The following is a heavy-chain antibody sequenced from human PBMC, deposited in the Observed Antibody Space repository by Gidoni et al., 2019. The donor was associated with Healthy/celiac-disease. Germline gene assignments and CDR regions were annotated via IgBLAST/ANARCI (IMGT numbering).Heavy chain of an antibody. CDR1: GGSSSSGGYY. Sequence: QVQLQESGPGLVKPSQTLSLTCTVSGGSSSSGGYYWSWIRQNPGKGLAWIGYIYYCGRTYSNPSLTSRFTISVDTSKNQFSLKLSSVTAADTAVYYCASGGHYYGSESGYYGMDVWGQGTTVTVSS. D-gene: IGHD3-10*01. CDR2: IYYCGRT. CDR3: ASGGHYYGSESGYYGMDV. V-gene: IGHV4-31*03. J-gene: IGHJ6*02.